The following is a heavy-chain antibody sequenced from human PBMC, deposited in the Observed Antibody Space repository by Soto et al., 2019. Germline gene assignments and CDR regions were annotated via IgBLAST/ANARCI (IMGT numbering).Heavy chain of an antibody. J-gene: IGHJ4*02. V-gene: IGHV4-59*08. CDR2: IYYSGST. D-gene: IGHD4-17*01. Sequence: PSETLSLTCTVSGGSISSYYWSWIRQPPGKGLEWIGYIYYSGSTNYNPSLKSRVTISVDTSKNQLSLKLSSVTAADTAVYYCARLRGDDYGDPMTGSFDYWGQGTLDTVSS. CDR1: GGSISSYY. CDR3: ARLRGDDYGDPMTGSFDY.